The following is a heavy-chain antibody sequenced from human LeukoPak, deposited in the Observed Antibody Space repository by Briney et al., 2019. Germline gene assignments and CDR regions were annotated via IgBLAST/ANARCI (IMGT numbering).Heavy chain of an antibody. CDR3: ARTTGAPASTWAFEI. CDR1: GFTFSTYW. V-gene: IGHV3-74*01. D-gene: IGHD6-13*01. CDR2: ISGDGSAT. Sequence: GGSLRLSCAASGFTFSTYWMHWVRQAPGKGLVWVSRISGDGSATTYADSMKGRFTVSRDNAKNTLYLQLSRLRAEDTAIYYCARTTGAPASTWAFEIWGQGTMVAVS. J-gene: IGHJ3*02.